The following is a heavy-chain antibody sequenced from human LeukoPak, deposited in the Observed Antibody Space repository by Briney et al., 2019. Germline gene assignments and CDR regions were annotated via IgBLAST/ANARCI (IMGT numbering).Heavy chain of an antibody. CDR3: ARALDYGDNDAFDI. Sequence: GGSLRLSCAASGFTFSSYEMNWVRQAPGKGLEWVSYISSSGSTIYYADSVKGRFTISRDNAKNSLYLQMNSLRAEDTAVYYCARALDYGDNDAFDIWGQGTMVTVSS. D-gene: IGHD4-17*01. V-gene: IGHV3-48*03. J-gene: IGHJ3*02. CDR2: ISSSGSTI. CDR1: GFTFSSYE.